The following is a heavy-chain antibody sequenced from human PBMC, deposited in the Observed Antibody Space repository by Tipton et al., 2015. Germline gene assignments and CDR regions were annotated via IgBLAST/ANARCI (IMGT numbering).Heavy chain of an antibody. CDR1: GGSISNNY. J-gene: IGHJ5*02. CDR2: IFYSGDT. Sequence: TLSLTCTVSGGSISNNYWGWIRQPPGKGLEYIGYIFYSGDTNYNPSLKSRVSMSVDTSKNQFSLKLSSVIAADTAVYYCARASIIQGYYHDSSRYYLFNSWGQGVLVIVSS. CDR3: ARASIIQGYYHDSSRYYLFNS. V-gene: IGHV4-59*13. D-gene: IGHD3-22*01.